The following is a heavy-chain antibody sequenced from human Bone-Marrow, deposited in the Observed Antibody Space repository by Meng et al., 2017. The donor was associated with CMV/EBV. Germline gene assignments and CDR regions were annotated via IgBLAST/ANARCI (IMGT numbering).Heavy chain of an antibody. J-gene: IGHJ6*04. D-gene: IGHD2/OR15-2a*01. CDR3: ARRNPFLSYGMDV. CDR2: IYPGDSDT. V-gene: IGHV5-51*01. Sequence: GGSLRLSCKGSGYSFTSYWIGWVRQMPGKGLEWMGIIYPGDSDTRYSPSFQGQVTISADKSISTAYLQWSSLKASDTAMYYCARRNPFLSYGMDVWGERTTVTVSS. CDR1: GYSFTSYW.